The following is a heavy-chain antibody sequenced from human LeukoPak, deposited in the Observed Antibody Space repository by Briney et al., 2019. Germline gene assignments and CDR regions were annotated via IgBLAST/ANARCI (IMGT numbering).Heavy chain of an antibody. V-gene: IGHV5-51*01. D-gene: IGHD3-16*01. CDR2: IYPGDSDT. CDR3: ARPGQLGEYTPYYFDY. Sequence: GESLKISCKGSGYSFTSYWVGWVRQMSGKGLEWMGIIYPGDSDTRYSPSFQGQVTISADKSISTAYLQWSSLKASDTAMYYCARPGQLGEYTPYYFDYWGQGVLVTVSS. CDR1: GYSFTSYW. J-gene: IGHJ4*02.